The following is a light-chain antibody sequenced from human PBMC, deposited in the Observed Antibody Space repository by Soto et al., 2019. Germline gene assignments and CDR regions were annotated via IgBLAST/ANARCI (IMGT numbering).Light chain of an antibody. CDR1: QSVSTH. J-gene: IGKJ2*01. CDR2: AAS. V-gene: IGKV3-15*01. Sequence: EVVMTQSPVNLSVSPGXRATLSCRASQSVSTHLAWYQQKPGQAPKLLIYAASTRVTGISARFSGSGSGTEFSLTICSLQSEDFGIYYCLQYNDWPVYTFGQGTKVDIK. CDR3: LQYNDWPVYT.